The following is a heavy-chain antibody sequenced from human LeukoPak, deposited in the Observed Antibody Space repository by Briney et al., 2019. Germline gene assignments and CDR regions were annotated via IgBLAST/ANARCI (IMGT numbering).Heavy chain of an antibody. V-gene: IGHV4-39*02. J-gene: IGHJ3*02. CDR1: GDSISSTNYY. Sequence: PSETLSLTCTVSGDSISSTNYYWGWIRQPSGKGLEWIGNIYYTGVTYYSPSLKSRVTISVATSKNQFSLNLSSVTAADTAVYYCARDCSSTSCYRAYAFDIWGQGTMVTVSS. CDR2: IYYTGVT. D-gene: IGHD2-2*02. CDR3: ARDCSSTSCYRAYAFDI.